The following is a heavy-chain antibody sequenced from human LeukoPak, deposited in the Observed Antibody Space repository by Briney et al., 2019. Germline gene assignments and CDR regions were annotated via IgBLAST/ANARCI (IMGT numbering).Heavy chain of an antibody. CDR2: IYYSGST. V-gene: IGHV4-30-4*08. D-gene: IGHD3-10*01. CDR3: ARDTSRRITMVRGVIGL. CDR1: GGSISSGDYY. J-gene: IGHJ4*02. Sequence: SETLSLTCTVSGGSISSGDYYWSWIRRPPGKGLEWIGYIYYSGSTYYNSSLKSRVTISVDTSKNQFSLKLSSVTAADTAVYYCARDTSRRITMVRGVIGLWGQGTLVTVSS.